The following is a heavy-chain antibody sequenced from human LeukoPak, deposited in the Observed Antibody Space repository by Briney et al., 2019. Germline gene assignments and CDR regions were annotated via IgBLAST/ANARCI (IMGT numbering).Heavy chain of an antibody. D-gene: IGHD3-3*01. CDR1: GDSFNSYSDY. CDR2: IYHSGNT. Sequence: SETLSLTCTVSGDSFNSYSDYWGWVRQTPGKALEWIGSIYHSGNTYNHPSLKSRVTISVDTSKNQFSLKLSSVTAADTAVYYCASYDFWSGRSLFDYWGQGTLVTVSS. J-gene: IGHJ4*02. V-gene: IGHV4-39*01. CDR3: ASYDFWSGRSLFDY.